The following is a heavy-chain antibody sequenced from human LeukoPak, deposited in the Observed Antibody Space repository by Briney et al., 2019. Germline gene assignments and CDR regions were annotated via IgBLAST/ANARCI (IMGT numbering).Heavy chain of an antibody. V-gene: IGHV3-64*01. Sequence: GGSLRLSCAASGFTFSSYGMHWVRQAPGKGLEYVSAISSNGGSTYYANSVKGRFTISRDNSKNTLYLQMGSLRAEDMAVYYCARRMRGGECYDYWGQGTLVAVSS. CDR3: ARRMRGGECYDY. CDR2: ISSNGGST. D-gene: IGHD2-21*01. CDR1: GFTFSSYG. J-gene: IGHJ4*02.